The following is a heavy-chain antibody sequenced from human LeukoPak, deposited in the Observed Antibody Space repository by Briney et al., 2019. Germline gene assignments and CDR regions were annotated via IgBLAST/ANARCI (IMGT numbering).Heavy chain of an antibody. CDR3: VRDRTVEAPLEAPI. CDR1: GFTFSSHY. Sequence: PGGSLRLSCAASGFTFSSHYMNWVRQAPGKGLEWVSFISSSGSTIYYADSVKGRFTISRDNAKNSLYLQMNSLRAEDTAVYYCVRDRTVEAPLEAPIWGQGTMVTVSS. CDR2: ISSSGSTI. J-gene: IGHJ3*02. V-gene: IGHV3-48*04. D-gene: IGHD4-11*01.